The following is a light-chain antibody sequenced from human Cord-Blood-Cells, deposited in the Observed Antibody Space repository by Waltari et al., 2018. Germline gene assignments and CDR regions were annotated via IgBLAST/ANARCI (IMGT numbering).Light chain of an antibody. Sequence: QSVLTQPPSVSGAPGQRVTISCTGSSSNIGAGYDVHWYQQLPGTAPKLLIYGNSKRPSGVPDRFSGSESGTSASLAITGLQAEDEADYYCQSYDSSLSGYVVFGGGTKLTVL. CDR1: SSNIGAGYD. CDR3: QSYDSSLSGYVV. J-gene: IGLJ2*01. V-gene: IGLV1-40*01. CDR2: GNS.